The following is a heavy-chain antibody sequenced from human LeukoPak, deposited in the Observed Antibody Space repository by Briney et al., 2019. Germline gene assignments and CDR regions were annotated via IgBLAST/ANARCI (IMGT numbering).Heavy chain of an antibody. Sequence: GGSLRLSCAASGFTFSSYGMHWVRRAPGKGLEWVAFIRYDGSNKYYADSVKGRFTISRDNSKNTLYLQMNSLRAEDTAVYYCAKDSRWLGELFTFYFDYWGQGTPVTVSS. CDR3: AKDSRWLGELFTFYFDY. V-gene: IGHV3-30*02. J-gene: IGHJ4*02. CDR1: GFTFSSYG. CDR2: IRYDGSNK. D-gene: IGHD3-10*01.